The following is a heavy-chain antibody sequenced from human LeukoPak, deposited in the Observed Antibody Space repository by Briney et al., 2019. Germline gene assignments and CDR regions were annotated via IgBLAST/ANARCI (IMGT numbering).Heavy chain of an antibody. Sequence: PGGSLRLSCAASGFTFSSYWMSWVRQAPGKGLEWVASIKQDGSEKYYVDSVKGRFTISRDNAKNSLYLQMNSLRAEDTAVYYCARGPSYYDFWSGYSLDYWGQGTLVTVSS. CDR2: IKQDGSEK. J-gene: IGHJ4*02. V-gene: IGHV3-7*01. D-gene: IGHD3-3*01. CDR1: GFTFSSYW. CDR3: ARGPSYYDFWSGYSLDY.